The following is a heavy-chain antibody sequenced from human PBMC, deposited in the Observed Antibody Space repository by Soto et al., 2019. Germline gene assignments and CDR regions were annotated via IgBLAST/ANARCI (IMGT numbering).Heavy chain of an antibody. J-gene: IGHJ6*02. CDR2: SYNSGS. CDR1: GASISGHF. V-gene: IGHV4-59*08. Sequence: PSETLSLTCTVSGASISGHFWSWIRQPPGQGLEWIAYSYNSGSSYNPSLKSRVTISVDTSKNQLSLKLSSVIAADSATCYCAINADVWGQGTTVTVSS. CDR3: AINADV.